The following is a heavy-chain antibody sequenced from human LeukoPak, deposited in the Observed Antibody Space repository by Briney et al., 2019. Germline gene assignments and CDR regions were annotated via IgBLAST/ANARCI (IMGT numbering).Heavy chain of an antibody. J-gene: IGHJ2*01. CDR2: IYYSGST. Sequence: SETLSLTCTVSGGSISSRSYYWGWICQPPGKGLEWIGSIYYSGSTFYNPSLKSRITISADTSKNQFSLKLSSVTAADTAVYYCARHVRDSSGYYRGWYFDLWGRGTLVTVSS. CDR1: GGSISSRSYY. V-gene: IGHV4-39*01. CDR3: ARHVRDSSGYYRGWYFDL. D-gene: IGHD3-22*01.